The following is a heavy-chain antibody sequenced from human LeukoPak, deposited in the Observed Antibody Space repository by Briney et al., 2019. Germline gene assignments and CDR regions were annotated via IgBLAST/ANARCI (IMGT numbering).Heavy chain of an antibody. V-gene: IGHV3-53*01. CDR3: ARGSKTIAAPDY. D-gene: IGHD6-6*01. J-gene: IGHJ4*02. Sequence: GGSLRLSCAASGFTVGNSYMTWVRQAPGKGPEWVSIIYSGGGTYYADSVKGRFTISRDNSKNTLYLQMNSLRAEDTAMYYCARGSKTIAAPDYWGQGTLVTVSS. CDR1: GFTVGNSY. CDR2: IYSGGGT.